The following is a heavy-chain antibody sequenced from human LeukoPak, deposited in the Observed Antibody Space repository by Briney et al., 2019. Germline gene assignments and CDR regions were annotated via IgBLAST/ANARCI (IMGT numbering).Heavy chain of an antibody. V-gene: IGHV1-8*01. CDR3: AVSGNGTFDY. CDR2: MNPNSGNR. CDR1: GYTFTTYD. D-gene: IGHD4-23*01. J-gene: IGHJ4*02. Sequence: GASVKVSCKASGYTFTTYDIHWVRQATGQGLEWMGWMNPNSGNRAYAQIFQGRVTMTRDTSISTAYMELSRLRSDDTAVYYCAVSGNGTFDYWGQGPLVTVSS.